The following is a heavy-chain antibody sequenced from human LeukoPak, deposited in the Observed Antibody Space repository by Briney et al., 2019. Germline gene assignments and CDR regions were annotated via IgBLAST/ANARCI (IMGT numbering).Heavy chain of an antibody. CDR3: ARVGGYCSSTSCYAGFDP. CDR2: INPNSGGT. V-gene: IGHV1-2*06. J-gene: IGHJ5*02. CDR1: GYTFTGYY. D-gene: IGHD2-2*01. Sequence: GASVKVPCKASGYTFTGYYMHWVRQAPGQGLEWMGRINPNSGGTNYAQKFQGRVTMTRDTSISTAYMELSRLRSDDTAVYYCARVGGYCSSTSCYAGFDPWGQGTLVTVSS.